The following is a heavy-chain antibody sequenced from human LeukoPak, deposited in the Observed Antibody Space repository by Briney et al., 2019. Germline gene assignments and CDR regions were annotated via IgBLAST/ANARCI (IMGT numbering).Heavy chain of an antibody. CDR3: AKDISHGGNGRTLFDY. CDR2: ISWNSGSI. CDR1: GFTFSSYW. V-gene: IGHV3-9*01. J-gene: IGHJ4*02. D-gene: IGHD4-23*01. Sequence: GGSLRLSCAASGFTFSSYWMHWVRQAPGKGLEWVSGISWNSGSIGYADSVKGRFTISRDNAKNSLYLQMNSLRAEDTALYYCAKDISHGGNGRTLFDYWGQGTLVTVSS.